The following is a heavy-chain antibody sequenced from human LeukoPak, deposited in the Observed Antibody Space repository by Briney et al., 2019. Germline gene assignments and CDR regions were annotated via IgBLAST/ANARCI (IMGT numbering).Heavy chain of an antibody. V-gene: IGHV4-34*01. D-gene: IGHD2-2*01. J-gene: IGHJ4*02. CDR2: INHSGST. CDR1: GGSFSGYY. CDR3: ARGLGYCSSTSCYREVYAMVY. Sequence: SETLSLTCAVYGGSFSGYYWSWIRQPPGKGLEWIGEINHSGSTNYNPSLKSRVTISVDTSKNQFSLKLSSVTAADTAVYYCARGLGYCSSTSCYREVYAMVYWGQGTLVTVSS.